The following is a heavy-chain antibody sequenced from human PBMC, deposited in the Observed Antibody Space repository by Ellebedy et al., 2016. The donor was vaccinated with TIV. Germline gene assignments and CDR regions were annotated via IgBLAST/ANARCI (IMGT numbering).Heavy chain of an antibody. Sequence: MPSETLSLTCTVSGGSISTYYWSWIRQPPGKGLEWIGYVYYSGSTNYNPSLKSRVTISVGTSKNQFSLKLSSVTAADTVVYYCARAMMVRGAMGMDVWGQGTTVTVSS. D-gene: IGHD3-10*01. CDR1: GGSISTYY. CDR2: VYYSGST. J-gene: IGHJ6*02. V-gene: IGHV4-59*01. CDR3: ARAMMVRGAMGMDV.